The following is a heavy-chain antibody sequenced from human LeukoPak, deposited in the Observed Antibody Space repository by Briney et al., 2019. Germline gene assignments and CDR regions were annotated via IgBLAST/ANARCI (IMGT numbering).Heavy chain of an antibody. CDR2: IWYDGANK. D-gene: IGHD7-27*01. J-gene: IGHJ4*02. Sequence: GGSLRLSCAVSGFTLSNYGMHWVRQAPGRGLEWVAVIWYDGANKYYADSVRGRFTISRDSSKNTLYLQMNSLRAEDTAVYYCAKSGRNWAYLEYWGQGTLVTVSS. CDR1: GFTLSNYG. CDR3: AKSGRNWAYLEY. V-gene: IGHV3-33*06.